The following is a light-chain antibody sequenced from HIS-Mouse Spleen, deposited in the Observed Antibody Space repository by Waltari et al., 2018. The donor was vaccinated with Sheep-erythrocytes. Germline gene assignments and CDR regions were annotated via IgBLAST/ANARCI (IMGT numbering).Light chain of an antibody. V-gene: IGLV2-11*01. J-gene: IGLJ1*01. CDR2: DVS. CDR1: SSALGGSNY. CDR3: CSYAGSYNHV. Sequence: QSAMTHPRSVSGSPGQSVTISCTGTSSALGGSNYVSWYQQHPGKPPKRMIYDVSKRPSGVPDHFSGSKAGNTASLTISGLQAEDEADYYCCSYAGSYNHVFATGTKVTVL.